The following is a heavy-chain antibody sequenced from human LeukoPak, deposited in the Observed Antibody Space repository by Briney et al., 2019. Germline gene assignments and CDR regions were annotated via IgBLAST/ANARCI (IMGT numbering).Heavy chain of an antibody. CDR3: TREQQPARPFDY. V-gene: IGHV4-4*07. Sequence: SETLSLTCNVSGGSISSYYWSWIRQPAGKGLEWIGRIYSSGSTNYNPSLKSRVTMSVDTSKNQFSLYLNSVTAADTAVYYCTREQQPARPFDYWGQGTLVTVSS. CDR2: IYSSGST. D-gene: IGHD6-13*01. J-gene: IGHJ4*02. CDR1: GGSISSYY.